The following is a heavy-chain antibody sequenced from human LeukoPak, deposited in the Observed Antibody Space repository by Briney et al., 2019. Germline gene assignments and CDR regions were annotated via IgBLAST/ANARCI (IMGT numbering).Heavy chain of an antibody. J-gene: IGHJ4*02. Sequence: GGSLRLSCAASGFTFSSYSMNWVRQAPGKGLDGVSSISSSSSYIYYEDSVKGRFTISRDNAKNSLYLQMNSIRADDTAVYYYARDRDSSGWKLLPYLDYWGQGTLVTVSS. CDR2: ISSSSSYI. CDR3: ARDRDSSGWKLLPYLDY. V-gene: IGHV3-21*01. D-gene: IGHD6-19*01. CDR1: GFTFSSYS.